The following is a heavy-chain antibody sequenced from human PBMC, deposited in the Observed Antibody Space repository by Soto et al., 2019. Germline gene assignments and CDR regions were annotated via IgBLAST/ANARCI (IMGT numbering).Heavy chain of an antibody. CDR2: MNPNSGNT. V-gene: IGHV1-8*01. Sequence: GASVKVSCKASGYTFTSYDINWVRQATGQGLEWMGWMNPNSGNTSYAQKFQGRVTMTRNTSMSTVYMELSSLRSEDTAVYYWARARHHKPHFDYWGQGTLVTVSS. J-gene: IGHJ4*02. CDR1: GYTFTSYD. CDR3: ARARHHKPHFDY.